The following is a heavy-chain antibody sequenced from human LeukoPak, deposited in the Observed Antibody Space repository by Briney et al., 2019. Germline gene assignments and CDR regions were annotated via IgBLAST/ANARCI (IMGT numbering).Heavy chain of an antibody. V-gene: IGHV4-59*01. CDR1: GGSISSYY. J-gene: IGHJ6*02. CDR3: AREGYRNGMDV. CDR2: IYYSGST. D-gene: IGHD5-18*01. Sequence: SETLSLTCTVSGGSISSYYWSWIRQPPGKGLEWIGYIYYSGSTNYNPSLKSRVTISVDTSKNQFSLKLSSVTAADTAVYYCAREGYRNGMDVWGQGTTVTVSS.